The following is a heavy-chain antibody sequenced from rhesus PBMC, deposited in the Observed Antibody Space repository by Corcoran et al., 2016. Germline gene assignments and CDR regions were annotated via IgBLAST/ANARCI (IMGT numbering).Heavy chain of an antibody. Sequence: EVQLVETGGGLVQPGGSLKLSCAASGFTFSSYGMSWVRQAPGKGLEWVSAINSGGGSTYYADSVKGRFTISRDNSKNTLSLQMNSRRAEDTAVYYCAKEGEVGGGWYRYGKYFEFWGQGALVTVSS. V-gene: IGHV3S5*01. D-gene: IGHD6-37*01. CDR3: AKEGEVGGGWYRYGKYFEF. J-gene: IGHJ1*01. CDR1: GFTFSSYG. CDR2: INSGGGST.